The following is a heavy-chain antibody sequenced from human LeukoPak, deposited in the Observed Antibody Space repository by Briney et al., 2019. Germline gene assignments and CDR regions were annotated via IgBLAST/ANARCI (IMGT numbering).Heavy chain of an antibody. V-gene: IGHV4-34*01. CDR2: INHSGST. CDR1: GGSFSGYY. D-gene: IGHD2-15*01. J-gene: IGHJ2*01. Sequence: PSETLSLTCAVYGGSFSGYYWSWIRQPPGKGLEWIGEINHSGSTNYNPSLKSRVTISVDTSKNQFSLKPSSVTAADTAVYYCASSVVVVAAHWYFDLWGRGTLVTVSS. CDR3: ASSVVVVAAHWYFDL.